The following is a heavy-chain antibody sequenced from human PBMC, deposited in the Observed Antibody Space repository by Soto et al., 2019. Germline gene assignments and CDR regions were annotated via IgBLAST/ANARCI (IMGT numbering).Heavy chain of an antibody. Sequence: SETLSLTCTVSGGSISSSSYYWGWIRQPPGKGLEWIGSIYYSGSTYYNPSLKSRVTISVDTSKNQFSLKLSSVTAADTAVYYCASINGATMAFDIWGQGTMVTVSS. J-gene: IGHJ3*02. CDR3: ASINGATMAFDI. CDR1: GGSISSSSYY. V-gene: IGHV4-39*01. CDR2: IYYSGST. D-gene: IGHD5-12*01.